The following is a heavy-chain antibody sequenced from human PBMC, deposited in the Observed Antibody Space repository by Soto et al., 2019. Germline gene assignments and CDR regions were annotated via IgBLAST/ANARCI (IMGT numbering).Heavy chain of an antibody. J-gene: IGHJ6*03. V-gene: IGHV3-23*04. CDR3: ARVRFPSAPRRPLDYYFMDV. CDR2: SSGGGSGR. D-gene: IGHD6-6*01. Sequence: VELVKSGGGLVQPGGSLRLSCAASGFTFGSYTMTWVRQAPGKGLEWVSGSSGGGSGRYYSDSVEARFTISRDNPKNLLFLQMKTLRAEDTAVYFCARVRFPSAPRRPLDYYFMDVWGNGTTITVSS. CDR1: GFTFGSYT.